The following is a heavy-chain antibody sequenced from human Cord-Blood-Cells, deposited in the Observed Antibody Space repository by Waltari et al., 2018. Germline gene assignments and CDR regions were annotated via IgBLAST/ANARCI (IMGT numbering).Heavy chain of an antibody. CDR1: GGPISSSNW. CDR2: INNSGNA. CDR3: ARGAGHITGTTFAFDI. J-gene: IGHJ3*02. V-gene: IGHV4-4*02. Sequence: QVQLQESGPGLVKPSGTLSLTCAVSGGPISSSNWWSWVRQPPGKGLEWMGEINNSGNARYNPSLKMRGTISVDKSKNQFSLKLSSVTAADTAVYYCARGAGHITGTTFAFDIWGQGTMVTVSS. D-gene: IGHD1-7*01.